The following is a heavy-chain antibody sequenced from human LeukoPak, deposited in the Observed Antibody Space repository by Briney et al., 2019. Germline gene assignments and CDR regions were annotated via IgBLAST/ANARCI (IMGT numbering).Heavy chain of an antibody. Sequence: SETLSLTCTVSGGSISSYYWSWIRQPPGKGLEWIGEISHSGRTNYNPSLKSRVTISFDTSKNQFSLKVNSVTAADTAVYYCARDKSVRPKSYFDLWGRGTLVTVSS. V-gene: IGHV4-34*01. CDR1: GGSISSYY. J-gene: IGHJ2*01. D-gene: IGHD3-10*01. CDR2: ISHSGRT. CDR3: ARDKSVRPKSYFDL.